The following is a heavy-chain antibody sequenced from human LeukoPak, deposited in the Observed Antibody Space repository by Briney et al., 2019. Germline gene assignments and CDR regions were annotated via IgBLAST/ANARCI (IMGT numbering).Heavy chain of an antibody. Sequence: SVKVSCKASGGTFSSYAISWVRQAPGQGLEWMGGIIPIFGTANYAQKFQGRVTITADESTSTAYMELSSLRSEDTAVYYCARVLRFLEWFDGMDVWGQETTVTVSS. CDR2: IIPIFGTA. CDR3: ARVLRFLEWFDGMDV. CDR1: GGTFSSYA. D-gene: IGHD3-3*01. V-gene: IGHV1-69*13. J-gene: IGHJ6*02.